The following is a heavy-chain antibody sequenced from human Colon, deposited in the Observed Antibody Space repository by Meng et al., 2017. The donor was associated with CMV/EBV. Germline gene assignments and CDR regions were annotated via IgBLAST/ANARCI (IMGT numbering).Heavy chain of an antibody. CDR2: INRVGND. D-gene: IGHD4-23*01. J-gene: IGHJ5*02. Sequence: SGGSISSRNWWSWVRRAPGQGLEWIGEINRVGNDNYNPSLKSRVTISIDKSKNQVSLKVNYVTAADTAVYFCATGLVGIGETPTSDPWGPGTLVTVSS. CDR3: ATGLVGIGETPTSDP. CDR1: GGSISSRNW. V-gene: IGHV4-4*01.